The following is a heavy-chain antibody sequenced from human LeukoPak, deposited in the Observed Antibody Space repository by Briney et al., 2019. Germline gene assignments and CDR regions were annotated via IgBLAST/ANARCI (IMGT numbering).Heavy chain of an antibody. J-gene: IGHJ3*02. CDR2: IYYSGST. D-gene: IGHD6-13*01. V-gene: IGHV4-59*01. CDR3: ARYQTPIAAAGSRYAFDI. Sequence: SETLSLTCTVSGGSISSYYWSWIRQPPGKGLEWIGYIYYSGSTSYNPSLKSRVAMLVDTSKNQFSLKLSSVTAADTAVYYCARYQTPIAAAGSRYAFDIWGQGTMVTVSS. CDR1: GGSISSYY.